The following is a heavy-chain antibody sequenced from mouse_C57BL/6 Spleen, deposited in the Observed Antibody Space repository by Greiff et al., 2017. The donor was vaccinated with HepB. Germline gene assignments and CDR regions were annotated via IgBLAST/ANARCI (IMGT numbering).Heavy chain of an antibody. D-gene: IGHD2-5*01. CDR2: IYPGNGDT. V-gene: IGHV1-12*01. CDR1: GYTFTSYN. CDR3: ARGGYYSNYEDPYAMDY. J-gene: IGHJ4*01. Sequence: QSGAELVRPGASVKMSCKASGYTFTSYNMHWVKQTPRQGLEWIGAIYPGNGDTSYNQKFKGKATLTVDKSSSTAYMQLSSLTSEDSAVYFCARGGYYSNYEDPYAMDYWGQGTSVTVSS.